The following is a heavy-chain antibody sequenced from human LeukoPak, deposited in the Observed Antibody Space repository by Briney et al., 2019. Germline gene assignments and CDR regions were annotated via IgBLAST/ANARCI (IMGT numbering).Heavy chain of an antibody. D-gene: IGHD1-1*01. CDR2: IYYSGST. V-gene: IGHV4-59*12. J-gene: IGHJ6*03. CDR3: ARDGTGTTNYYYYYMDV. Sequence: SETLSLTCTVSGGSISSYYWSWIRQPPGKGLEWIGYIYYSGSTNYNPSLKSRVTISLDTSKNQFSLNLSSVTAADTAVYYCARDGTGTTNYYYYYMDVWGKGTTVTVSS. CDR1: GGSISSYY.